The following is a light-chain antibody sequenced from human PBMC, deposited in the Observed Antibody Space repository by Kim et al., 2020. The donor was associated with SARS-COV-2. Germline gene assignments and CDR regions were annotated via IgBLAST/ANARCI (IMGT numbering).Light chain of an antibody. CDR2: QDS. CDR1: KLGDKY. V-gene: IGLV3-1*01. CDR3: QAWDSSTVV. J-gene: IGLJ2*01. Sequence: SYELTQPPSVSVSPGQTASITCSGDKLGDKYACWYQQKPGHSPVLVIYQDSKRPSGIPERFSGSNSGNTATLTISGTQAMDEADYYCQAWDSSTVVFGVG.